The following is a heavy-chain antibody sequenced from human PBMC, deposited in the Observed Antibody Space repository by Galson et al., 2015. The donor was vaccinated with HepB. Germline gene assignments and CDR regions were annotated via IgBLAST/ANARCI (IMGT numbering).Heavy chain of an antibody. CDR2: IHYSGST. D-gene: IGHD3-22*01. CDR1: GGSISSYY. CDR3: ARVSGSGYWRDAFDI. V-gene: IGHV4-59*01. Sequence: QVQLQESGPGLVKPSETLSLTCTVSGGSISSYYWSWIRQPPGKGLEWIGYIHYSGSTNYNPSLKTRVTISVDTSKNQFSLKLSSVTAADTAVYYCARVSGSGYWRDAFDIWGQGTMVTVSS. J-gene: IGHJ3*02.